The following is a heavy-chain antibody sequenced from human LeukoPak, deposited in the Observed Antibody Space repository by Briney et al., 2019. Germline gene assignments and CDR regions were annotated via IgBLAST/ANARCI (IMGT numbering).Heavy chain of an antibody. J-gene: IGHJ1*01. D-gene: IGHD3-16*01. CDR2: IYYSGRT. V-gene: IGHV4-39*01. CDR3: ARRGYYDSTGFLD. Sequence: PSETLSLTCSVSGDSISSSSYYWGWVRQPPGKGLEWIGDIYYSGRTYYDSSLKSRLTIGIDTSKNEFCLTLRSVTATETAVYYCARRGYYDSTGFLDWGQGTLVSVSP. CDR1: GDSISSSSYY.